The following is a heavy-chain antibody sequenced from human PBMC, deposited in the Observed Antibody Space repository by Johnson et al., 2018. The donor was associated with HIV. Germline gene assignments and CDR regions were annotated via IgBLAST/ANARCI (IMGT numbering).Heavy chain of an antibody. D-gene: IGHD6-6*01. CDR3: ARDRYSSSSGAFDI. V-gene: IGHV3-20*04. CDR2: SNWNGGST. CDR1: VFTFSDYY. J-gene: IGHJ3*02. Sequence: VQLVESGGGLVKPGGSLRLSCAASVFTFSDYYMSWIRQAPGKGLEWVSGSNWNGGSTGYADSVKVRFTISRDNAKNSLYLQMNSLRAEDTALYYCARDRYSSSSGAFDIWGQGTMVTVSS.